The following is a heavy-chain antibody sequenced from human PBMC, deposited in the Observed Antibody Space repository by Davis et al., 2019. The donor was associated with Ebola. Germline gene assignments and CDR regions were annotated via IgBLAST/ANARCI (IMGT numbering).Heavy chain of an antibody. CDR2: IIPIFGTA. V-gene: IGHV1-69*13. D-gene: IGHD3-10*01. J-gene: IGHJ6*04. Sequence: SAKVSCKASGGTFSSNAISWVRHPPGQGFEWLGGIIPIFGTANYAQKFQGRVTITADESTSTAYMELSSLRSEDTAVYYCARDRLLWFGELNYYYGMDVWGKGTTITVSS. CDR3: ARDRLLWFGELNYYYGMDV. CDR1: GGTFSSNA.